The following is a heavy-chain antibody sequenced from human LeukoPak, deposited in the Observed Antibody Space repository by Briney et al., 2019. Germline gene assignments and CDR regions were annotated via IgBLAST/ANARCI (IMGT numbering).Heavy chain of an antibody. J-gene: IGHJ4*02. D-gene: IGHD3-10*01. CDR1: GLALSEYG. CDR2: LRYNGITA. CDR3: AHQYRKTGVAY. Sequence: GGSLRLSCVASGLALSEYGLHWVRQAPGKGPEWVSFLRYNGITAYYADSVKGRFTTSRDDSKNTLYLQMTSLRVEDAATYYCAHQYRKTGVAYWGQGTRVTVSS. V-gene: IGHV3-30*02.